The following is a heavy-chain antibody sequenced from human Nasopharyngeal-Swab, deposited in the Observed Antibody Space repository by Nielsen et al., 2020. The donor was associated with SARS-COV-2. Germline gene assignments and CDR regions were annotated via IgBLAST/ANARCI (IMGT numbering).Heavy chain of an antibody. CDR2: ISTTNGSM. CDR1: GFSFSTYN. J-gene: IGHJ4*02. CDR3: ARGSVYHTLLY. V-gene: IGHV3-21*01. Sequence: GESLKISCAASGFSFSTYNMNWVRQAPGKGLEWASSISTTNGSMDYADSVRGRFTISRDNAKNSLFLQMNNLGAEDTAVYYCARGSVYHTLLYWGQGTLVTVS. D-gene: IGHD3-3*01.